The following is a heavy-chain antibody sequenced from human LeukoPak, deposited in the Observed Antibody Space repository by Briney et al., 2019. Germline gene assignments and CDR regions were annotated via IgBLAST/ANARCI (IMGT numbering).Heavy chain of an antibody. CDR1: GGTFISYA. V-gene: IGHV1-69*13. J-gene: IGHJ4*02. CDR2: IIPIFGTA. CDR3: ARDLNYYDSSGYYY. Sequence: SVKVSCKASGGTFISYAISWVRQAPGQGLEWMGGIIPIFGTANYAQKFQGRVTITADESTSTAYVELSSLRAEDTAVYYCARDLNYYDSSGYYYWGQGTLVTVSS. D-gene: IGHD3-22*01.